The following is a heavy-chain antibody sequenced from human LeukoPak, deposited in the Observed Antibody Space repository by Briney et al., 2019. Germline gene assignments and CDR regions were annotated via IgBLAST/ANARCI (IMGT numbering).Heavy chain of an antibody. Sequence: GASVKVSCEASGYAFTGYYMHWVRQAPGQGLEWMGWINPNSGGTNYAQKFQGRVTMTRDTSISTAYMELSRLRSDDTAVYYCARQGYDSSGYYFDYWGQGTLVTVSS. V-gene: IGHV1-2*02. D-gene: IGHD3-22*01. CDR3: ARQGYDSSGYYFDY. CDR2: INPNSGGT. J-gene: IGHJ4*02. CDR1: GYAFTGYY.